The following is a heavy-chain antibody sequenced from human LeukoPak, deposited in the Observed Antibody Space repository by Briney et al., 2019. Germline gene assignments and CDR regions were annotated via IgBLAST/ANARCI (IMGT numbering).Heavy chain of an antibody. V-gene: IGHV3-30*02. Sequence: GGSLRLSCAASGFTFSSYGMHWVRQAPGKGLEWVAFVRYDGSNKYYADSVKGRFTISRDNSKNTLYLQMNSLRAEDTAVYYCAKVRIAAAGTIDYWGQGTLVIVSS. J-gene: IGHJ4*02. D-gene: IGHD6-13*01. CDR1: GFTFSSYG. CDR3: AKVRIAAAGTIDY. CDR2: VRYDGSNK.